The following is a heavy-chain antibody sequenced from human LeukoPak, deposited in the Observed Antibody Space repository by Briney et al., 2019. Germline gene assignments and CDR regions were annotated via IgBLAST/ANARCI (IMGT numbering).Heavy chain of an antibody. D-gene: IGHD6-19*01. J-gene: IGHJ4*02. Sequence: GGSLRLSCAASGFTFSSYAMHRVRQAPGKGLEWVAVIWHDGSNQTYTDSVKGRFTISRDNSKNTLDLHMNSLSAEDTAVYYCARDRSPGGLAGTSYWGQGTLVTVSS. CDR2: IWHDGSNQ. V-gene: IGHV3-33*01. CDR1: GFTFSSYA. CDR3: ARDRSPGGLAGTSY.